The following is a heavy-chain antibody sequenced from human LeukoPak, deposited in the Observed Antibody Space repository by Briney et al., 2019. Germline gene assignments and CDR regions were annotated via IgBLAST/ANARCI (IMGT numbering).Heavy chain of an antibody. Sequence: GGSLRLSCAASGFTFSSHAMSWVRQAPGKGLEWVSTISGSGGRTYYADSVKGRFTISRDNSKNTLYLEMSSLRAEDTAVYYCAKGLAFYDFWSGLWAFDTWGQGTMVTVSS. V-gene: IGHV3-23*01. CDR3: AKGLAFYDFWSGLWAFDT. CDR2: ISGSGGRT. D-gene: IGHD3-3*01. J-gene: IGHJ3*02. CDR1: GFTFSSHA.